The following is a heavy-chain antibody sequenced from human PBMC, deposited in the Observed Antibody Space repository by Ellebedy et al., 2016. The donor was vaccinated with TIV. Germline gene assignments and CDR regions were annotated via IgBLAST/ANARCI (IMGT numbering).Heavy chain of an antibody. V-gene: IGHV3-33*01. Sequence: PGGSLRLSCAASGFTXPTYGMHWVRPPPGKGLEWVEVIWYDGSNGYYADSVKGRFTISRDNSKNTLYLQMNSLRAEDTAVYYCARASTSGWYIPYYWGQGTLVSVSS. CDR3: ARASTSGWYIPYY. J-gene: IGHJ4*02. D-gene: IGHD6-19*01. CDR2: IWYDGSNG. CDR1: GFTXPTYG.